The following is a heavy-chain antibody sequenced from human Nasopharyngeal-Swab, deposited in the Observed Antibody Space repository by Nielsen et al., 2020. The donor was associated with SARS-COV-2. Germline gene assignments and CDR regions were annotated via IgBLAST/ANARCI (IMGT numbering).Heavy chain of an antibody. CDR2: ISASGQTT. CDR3: ASRGPEGWPTDY. Sequence: GESLKISCAASGFTFSTYAMSWVRQAPGKGLEWVSSISASGQTTYYADSAKGRFSISRDNSKNTLYLRMTSLRAEDTAVYFCASRGPEGWPTDYWGQGVLVTVSS. D-gene: IGHD6-19*01. J-gene: IGHJ4*02. CDR1: GFTFSTYA. V-gene: IGHV3-23*01.